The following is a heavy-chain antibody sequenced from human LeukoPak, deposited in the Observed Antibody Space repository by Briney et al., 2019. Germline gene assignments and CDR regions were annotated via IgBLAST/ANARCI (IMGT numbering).Heavy chain of an antibody. CDR3: ARDRSTVDYYGLDV. Sequence: PSETLSLTCTVSGGSISSGDFYWSWIRQPPEKGLEYIGYIYHSGITFYNPSLRSRVTVSIDTSKSQFSLKLSSVTAAGTAVYYCARDRSTVDYYGLDVWGQGTTVIVSS. CDR1: GGSISSGDFY. V-gene: IGHV4-30-4*01. CDR2: IYHSGIT. J-gene: IGHJ6*02. D-gene: IGHD4-11*01.